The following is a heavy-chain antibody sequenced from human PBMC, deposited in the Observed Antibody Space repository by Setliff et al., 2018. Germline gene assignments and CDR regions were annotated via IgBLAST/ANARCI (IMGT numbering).Heavy chain of an antibody. CDR2: ISSGGSST. V-gene: IGHV3-11*01. CDR1: GFTFSDYY. Sequence: LRLSCAASGFTFSDYYMSWLRQAPGKGLEWVSHISSGGSSTYYADSVKGRFTISRDNAKKSLYLQMNSLRAEDTAMYYCVRDVSRWLQFLEWLFPNWGQGTLVTVSS. D-gene: IGHD3-3*01. J-gene: IGHJ4*02. CDR3: VRDVSRWLQFLEWLFPN.